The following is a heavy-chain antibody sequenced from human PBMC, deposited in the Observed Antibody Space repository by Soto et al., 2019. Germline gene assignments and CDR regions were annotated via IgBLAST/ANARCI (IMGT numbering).Heavy chain of an antibody. CDR2: IYFTGST. D-gene: IGHD5-12*01. V-gene: IGHV4-61*01. CDR3: TRGGSRVQWFDP. Sequence: SETLSLTCTVSGAAVSSGNYYWIWILQPLGKGRGASGLIYFTGSTNYNPSLKSRVTMPIDRSWNQFSLTLDTVSAADKAVYYCTRGGSRVQWFDPWGLGTLVTVSS. J-gene: IGHJ5*02. CDR1: GAAVSSGNYY.